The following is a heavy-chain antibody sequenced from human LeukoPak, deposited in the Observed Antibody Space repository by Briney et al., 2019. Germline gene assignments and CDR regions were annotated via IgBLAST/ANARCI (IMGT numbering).Heavy chain of an antibody. CDR2: IYPGDSDT. V-gene: IGHV5-51*01. Sequence: HGESQKISCKGSGYSFTSYWIGWVRQMPGKGLEWMGIIYPGDSDTRYSPSFQGQVTISADKSISTAYLQWSSLKASDTAMYYCAVADSSGYYPSHWFDPWGQGTLVTVSS. CDR1: GYSFTSYW. J-gene: IGHJ5*02. D-gene: IGHD3-22*01. CDR3: AVADSSGYYPSHWFDP.